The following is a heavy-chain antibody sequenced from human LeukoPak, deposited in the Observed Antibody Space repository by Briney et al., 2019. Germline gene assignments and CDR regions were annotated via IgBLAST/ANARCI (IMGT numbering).Heavy chain of an antibody. V-gene: IGHV3-7*01. Sequence: PGGSLRLSCAASGFTFSSYWMSWVRQAPGKGLEWVANIKQDGSEKYYVDSVKGRFTISRDNSKNTLYLQMNSLRAEDTAVYYCAKARDWLLVWYAFDVWGQGTTVTVSS. D-gene: IGHD3/OR15-3a*01. CDR1: GFTFSSYW. CDR2: IKQDGSEK. CDR3: AKARDWLLVWYAFDV. J-gene: IGHJ3*01.